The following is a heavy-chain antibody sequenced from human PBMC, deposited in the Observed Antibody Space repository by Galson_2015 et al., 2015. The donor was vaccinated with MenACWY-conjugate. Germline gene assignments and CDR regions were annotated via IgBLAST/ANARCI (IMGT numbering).Heavy chain of an antibody. J-gene: IGHJ6*02. D-gene: IGHD1-26*01. Sequence: QSGAEVKKPGESLKISCKTTECSFTTYWIAWVRQMPGTGLEWMGLISPGDSNTRYSPSFQGQVTISADKSISTAYLQWSSLKASDTAMYYCARHPPGGRGMDVWGQGTTVTVSS. V-gene: IGHV5-51*01. CDR3: ARHPPGGRGMDV. CDR1: ECSFTTYW. CDR2: ISPGDSNT.